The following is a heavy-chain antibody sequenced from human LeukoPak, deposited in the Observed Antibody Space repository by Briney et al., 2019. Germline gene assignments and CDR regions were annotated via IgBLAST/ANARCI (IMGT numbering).Heavy chain of an antibody. J-gene: IGHJ6*02. CDR1: GGTFSSYA. V-gene: IGHV1-69*06. CDR3: ARDGIVLMVYATHVGMDV. D-gene: IGHD2-8*01. CDR2: IIPIFGTA. Sequence: WASVKVSCKASGGTFSSYAISWVRQAPGQGLEWMGGIIPIFGTANYAQKFQGRVTITADKSTSTAYMELSSLRSEDTAVYYCARDGIVLMVYATHVGMDVWGQGTTVTVSS.